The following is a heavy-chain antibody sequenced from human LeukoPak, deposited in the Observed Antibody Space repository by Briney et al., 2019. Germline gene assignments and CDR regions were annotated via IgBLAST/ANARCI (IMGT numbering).Heavy chain of an antibody. V-gene: IGHV3-15*01. J-gene: IGHJ1*01. CDR1: GFTFSTAW. D-gene: IGHD6-19*01. CDR3: TTGSSGI. CDR2: IKSKNHGGTT. Sequence: GGSLRLSCAASGFTFSTAWMSWVRHAPGKGLEWVGRIKSKNHGGTTDYAAPVKGRFTISSHDSQNTLYLQMNSLKTEDTAMYYCTTGSSGIWGRGTLVTVSS.